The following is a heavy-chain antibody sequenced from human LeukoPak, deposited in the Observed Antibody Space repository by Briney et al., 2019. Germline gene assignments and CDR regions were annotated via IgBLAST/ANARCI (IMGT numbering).Heavy chain of an antibody. CDR1: GLTFSNYA. Sequence: PGGSLRLSCAASGLTFSNYAMSWVRQAPGKGLEWVSGISGSGGSTYYADSVKGRFTISRDNSKNTLFLQMHSLRADDTAVYYCAKELRFAAAAAEYFHHWGQGTLVTVSS. CDR3: AKELRFAAAAAEYFHH. J-gene: IGHJ1*01. D-gene: IGHD6-13*01. CDR2: ISGSGGST. V-gene: IGHV3-23*01.